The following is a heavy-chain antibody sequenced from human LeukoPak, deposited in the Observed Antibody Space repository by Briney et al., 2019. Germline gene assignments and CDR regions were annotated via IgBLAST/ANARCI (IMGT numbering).Heavy chain of an antibody. CDR3: ASKTGRYYYDSSGYFPYYYYYMDV. CDR1: GGSISSSNW. CDR2: IYHSGST. Sequence: SETLSLTCGVSGGSISSSNWWSWVRQPPGKGLEWIGEIYHSGSTNYNPSLKSRVTISVDKSKNQFSLKLSSVTAADTAVYYCASKTGRYYYDSSGYFPYYYYYMDVWGKGTTVTVSS. J-gene: IGHJ6*03. D-gene: IGHD3-22*01. V-gene: IGHV4-4*02.